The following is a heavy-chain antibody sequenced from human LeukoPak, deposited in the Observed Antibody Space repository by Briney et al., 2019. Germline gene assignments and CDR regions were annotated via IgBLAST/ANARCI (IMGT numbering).Heavy chain of an antibody. Sequence: PGGSLRLSYAASGFTFSRYSMNWVRQAPGKGLEWVSSISNDAKYIYYADSLKGRFTVSRDNAKNSLYLQMNNLAVEDTAVYYCTTPAAGPRAEYSQYWGQGTLVTVSS. D-gene: IGHD6-13*01. CDR2: ISNDAKYI. V-gene: IGHV3-21*01. CDR1: GFTFSRYS. J-gene: IGHJ1*01. CDR3: TTPAAGPRAEYSQY.